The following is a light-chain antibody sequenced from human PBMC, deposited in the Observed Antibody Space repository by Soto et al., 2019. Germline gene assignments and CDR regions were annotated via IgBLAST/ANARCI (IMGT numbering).Light chain of an antibody. J-gene: IGKJ1*01. CDR3: QQYGSSPTWT. V-gene: IGKV3-15*01. CDR2: DTS. CDR1: QGIGST. Sequence: EIVMPQSPATLSVSPGEGATLSCRASQGIGSTLAWYQQKPGQTPRLLIYDTSIRASGVPARFRGSASGTEFTHSSTSLQSEDFAVYDCQQYGSSPTWTFGQGTKVEIK.